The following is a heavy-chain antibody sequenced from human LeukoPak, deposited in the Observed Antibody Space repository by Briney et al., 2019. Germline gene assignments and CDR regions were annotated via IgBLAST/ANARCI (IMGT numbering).Heavy chain of an antibody. CDR3: ARAITIFGVAPGY. V-gene: IGHV1-2*02. CDR1: GYTFTGYY. Sequence: ASVKVSCKASGYTFTGYYMHWVRQAPGQGLEWMGWINPNSGGTNYAQKFQGRVTMTRDTSISTAYMELSRLRSDDTAVYYCARAITIFGVAPGYWGQGTLVTVSS. CDR2: INPNSGGT. J-gene: IGHJ4*02. D-gene: IGHD3-3*01.